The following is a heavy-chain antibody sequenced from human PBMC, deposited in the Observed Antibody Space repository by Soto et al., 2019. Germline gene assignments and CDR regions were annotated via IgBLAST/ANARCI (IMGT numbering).Heavy chain of an antibody. Sequence: SETLSLTCTVSGGSMNAHFWSWIRQSAGKGLEWIGHIYISGTTTYNPSLKSRVTMSVDPPKNQLSLKLTSVTAADTAVYYCARINGGSPDFRGQGTLVTVSS. CDR3: ARINGGSPDF. V-gene: IGHV4-4*07. CDR2: IYISGTT. J-gene: IGHJ4*02. CDR1: GGSMNAHF. D-gene: IGHD2-15*01.